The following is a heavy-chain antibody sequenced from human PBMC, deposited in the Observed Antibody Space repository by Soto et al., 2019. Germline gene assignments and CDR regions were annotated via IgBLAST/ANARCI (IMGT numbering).Heavy chain of an antibody. D-gene: IGHD5-12*01. V-gene: IGHV4-59*01. CDR3: ARDGEMATIFY. Sequence: SETLSLTCTVSGGSISSYYWSWIRQPPGKGLEWIGYIYYSGSTNYNPSLKSRVTISVDTSKNQFSPKLSSVTAADTAVYYCARDGEMATIFYWGQGTLVTVSS. CDR2: IYYSGST. CDR1: GGSISSYY. J-gene: IGHJ4*02.